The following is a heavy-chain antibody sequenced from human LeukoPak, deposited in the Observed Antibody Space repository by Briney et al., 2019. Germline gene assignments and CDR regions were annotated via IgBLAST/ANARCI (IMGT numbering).Heavy chain of an antibody. V-gene: IGHV3-7*01. Sequence: GGSLRLSCAASGFTFSSYWMSWVRQAPGKGLEWVANIKQDGSEKYYVDSVKGRFTISRDNAKNSLYLQMNSLRAEDTAVYYCARREEYCSGGSCYPARDAFDIWGQGTMVTVSS. CDR2: IKQDGSEK. CDR3: ARREEYCSGGSCYPARDAFDI. CDR1: GFTFSSYW. D-gene: IGHD2-15*01. J-gene: IGHJ3*02.